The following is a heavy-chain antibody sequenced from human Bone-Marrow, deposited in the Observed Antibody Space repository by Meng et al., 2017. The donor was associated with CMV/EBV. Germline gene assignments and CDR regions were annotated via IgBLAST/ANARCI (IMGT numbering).Heavy chain of an antibody. CDR2: ISSSSSYI. CDR3: AILAARLEDWFDP. J-gene: IGHJ5*02. D-gene: IGHD6-6*01. V-gene: IGHV3-21*01. CDR1: GFTFSSYS. Sequence: EVQLVESGXXLVKPGGSLRLSCAASGFTFSSYSMNWVRQAPGKGLEWVSSISSSSSYIYYADSVKGRFTISRDNAKNSLYLQMNSLRAEDTAVYYCAILAARLEDWFDPWGQGTLVTVSS.